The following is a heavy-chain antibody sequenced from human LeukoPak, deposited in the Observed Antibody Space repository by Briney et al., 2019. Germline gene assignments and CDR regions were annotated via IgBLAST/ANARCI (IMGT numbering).Heavy chain of an antibody. D-gene: IGHD2-2*01. V-gene: IGHV4-39*01. Sequence: PSETLSLTCTVSGGSISSSSYYWGWIRQPPGKGLEWIGSIYYSGSTYYNPSLKSRVTISVDTSKNQFSLKLSSVTAADTAVYYCVVGYCSSTSCPSPPDYWGQGTLVTVSS. CDR1: GGSISSSSYY. CDR3: VVGYCSSTSCPSPPDY. CDR2: IYYSGST. J-gene: IGHJ4*02.